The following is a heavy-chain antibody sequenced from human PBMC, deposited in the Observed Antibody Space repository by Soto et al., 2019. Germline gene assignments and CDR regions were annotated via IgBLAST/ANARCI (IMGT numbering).Heavy chain of an antibody. CDR3: ARHVDSSSRWAYYGMDV. CDR1: GYSFPSHW. V-gene: IGHV5-51*01. CDR2: IHPGDSDF. Sequence: PGESLKISCKGSGYSFPSHWIAWVRQMPGKGLEWMGMIHPGDSDFRYSPSFQGQVTFSVDKSNNSAYLQWSSLKASDTAMYYCARHVDSSSRWAYYGMDVWGQGTAVTVSS. J-gene: IGHJ6*02. D-gene: IGHD2-2*01.